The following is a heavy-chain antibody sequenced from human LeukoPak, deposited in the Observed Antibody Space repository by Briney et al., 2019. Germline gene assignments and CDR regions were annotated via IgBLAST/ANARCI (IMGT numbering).Heavy chain of an antibody. J-gene: IGHJ3*02. CDR1: GGSISSGGYS. V-gene: IGHV4-30-2*01. D-gene: IGHD2/OR15-2a*01. CDR2: IYHSGST. CDR3: ARKFLGEDDAFDI. Sequence: SETLSLTCAVSGGSISSGGYSWSWIRQPPGKGLEWIGYIYHSGSTYYNPSLKSRVTISVDRSKNQFSLKLSSVTAADTAVYYCARKFLGEDDAFDIWGQGTMVTVSS.